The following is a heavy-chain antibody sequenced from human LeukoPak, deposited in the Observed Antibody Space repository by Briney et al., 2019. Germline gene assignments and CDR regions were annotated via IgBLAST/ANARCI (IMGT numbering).Heavy chain of an antibody. D-gene: IGHD3-9*01. CDR2: INHSGST. CDR1: GGSFSGYY. V-gene: IGHV4-34*01. CDR3: ARGPTLRYFDWSHSYYYYYGMDV. Sequence: SETLSLTCAVYGGSFSGYYWSWIRQPPGKGLEWIGEINHSGSTNYNPSLKSRVTISVDTSKNQFSLKLSSVTAADTAVYYCARGPTLRYFDWSHSYYYYYGMDVWGQGTTVTVSS. J-gene: IGHJ6*02.